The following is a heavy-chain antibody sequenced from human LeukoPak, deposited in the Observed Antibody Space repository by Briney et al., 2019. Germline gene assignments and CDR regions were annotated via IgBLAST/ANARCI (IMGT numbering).Heavy chain of an antibody. CDR3: ARDDIIVGAAN. V-gene: IGHV3-11*01. D-gene: IGHD1-26*01. CDR1: GFTFSDYY. J-gene: IGHJ4*02. Sequence: GGSLRLSCAASGFTFSDYYMSWIRQAPGKGLEWISYISSSGEIIYYTDSVKGRFTISRDNARNSLYLQMSSLRAEDTAVYYCARDDIIVGAANWGQGTLVTVSS. CDR2: ISSSGEII.